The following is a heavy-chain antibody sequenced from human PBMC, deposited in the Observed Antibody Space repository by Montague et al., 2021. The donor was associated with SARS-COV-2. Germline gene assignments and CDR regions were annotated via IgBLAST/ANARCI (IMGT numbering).Heavy chain of an antibody. Sequence: SETLSLTCAVHGGSFSGYYWNWIRQPPGKGLEWIGEINHGGNTNYNPSLKSRLTISVDTSKNQFSLKLTSVAATDTAVYYCTRLRDGVVPAPILGIGPYFTYYYMDVWGQGTTVTVSS. CDR2: INHGGNT. J-gene: IGHJ6*03. D-gene: IGHD2-2*02. CDR3: TRLRDGVVPAPILGIGPYFTYYYMDV. CDR1: GGSFSGYY. V-gene: IGHV4-34*01.